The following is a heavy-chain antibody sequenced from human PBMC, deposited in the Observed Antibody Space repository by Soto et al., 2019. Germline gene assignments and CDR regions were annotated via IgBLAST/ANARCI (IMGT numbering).Heavy chain of an antibody. CDR2: ISAYNGNT. D-gene: IGHD3-10*01. V-gene: IGHV1-18*01. Sequence: QVQLVQSGAAVKKPGASVKVSCKASGDTFTNYGISWVRQAPGQGLEWMAWISAYNGNTNYAQHLQDRVTMTTDTSTSTGYMELRSLRSDDTAVYYCARILSRRMGFVDLCAFDIWGQGTMVTVSS. CDR1: GDTFTNYG. CDR3: ARILSRRMGFVDLCAFDI. J-gene: IGHJ3*02.